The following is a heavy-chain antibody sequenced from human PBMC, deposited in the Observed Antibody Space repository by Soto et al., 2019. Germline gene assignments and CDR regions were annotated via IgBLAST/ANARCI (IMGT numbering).Heavy chain of an antibody. Sequence: GSGPTLVNPTQTLTLTCTFSAFSLSTGGVGVGWIRQPPGKALEWLALIYWDDDKRYSPSLRSRLTITKDTSKNQVVLTMTNMDPVDTATYYCIQSRFGGDCLQSYASYYYYAMDYWGQGTLVTVSS. V-gene: IGHV2-5*02. J-gene: IGHJ4*02. CDR2: IYWDDDK. CDR3: IQSRFGGDCLQSYASYYYYAMDY. CDR1: AFSLSTGGVG. D-gene: IGHD2-21*02.